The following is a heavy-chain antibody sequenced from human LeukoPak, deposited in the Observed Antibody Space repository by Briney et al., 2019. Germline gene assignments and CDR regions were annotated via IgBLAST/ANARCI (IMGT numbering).Heavy chain of an antibody. J-gene: IGHJ4*02. CDR1: GFTFDDYA. V-gene: IGHV3-9*01. Sequence: GRSLRLSCAASGFTFDDYAMHWVRQAPGKGLEWVSGISWNSGSIGYADSVKGRFTISRDNAKNSLYLQMNSLRAEDTALYYGAKDIEAHRGFPYYFDYWAREPWSPSPQ. D-gene: IGHD3-16*01. CDR2: ISWNSGSI. CDR3: AKDIEAHRGFPYYFDY.